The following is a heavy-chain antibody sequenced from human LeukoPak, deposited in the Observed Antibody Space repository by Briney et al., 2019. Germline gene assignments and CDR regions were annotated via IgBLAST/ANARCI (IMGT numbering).Heavy chain of an antibody. V-gene: IGHV3-7*05. D-gene: IGHD2-15*01. CDR2: IKQDGSEK. CDR1: GFTFSSYW. J-gene: IGHJ4*02. Sequence: GGSLRLSCAASGFTFSSYWMTWVRQAPEKGLEWVANIKQDGSEKYYVDSVKGRFTISRDDAKNSLYLQMNSLRAEDTAVYYCARPLGYCSGGSCFPFDYWGQGTLVTVSS. CDR3: ARPLGYCSGGSCFPFDY.